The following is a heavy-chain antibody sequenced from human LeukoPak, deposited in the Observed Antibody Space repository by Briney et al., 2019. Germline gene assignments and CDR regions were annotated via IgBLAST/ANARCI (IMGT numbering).Heavy chain of an antibody. V-gene: IGHV1-2*02. J-gene: IGHJ3*02. CDR3: ARLSHIVVVTVVADAFDI. CDR2: LNPSSGDT. CDR1: GYTFTGYY. D-gene: IGHD2-21*02. Sequence: ASVKVSCKASGYTFTGYYIHWVRQAPGQGLEWMGWLNPSSGDTNYAQKFQGRVTMTRDTSISTAYMELSRLRSDDTAVYYCARLSHIVVVTVVADAFDIWGQGTMVTVSS.